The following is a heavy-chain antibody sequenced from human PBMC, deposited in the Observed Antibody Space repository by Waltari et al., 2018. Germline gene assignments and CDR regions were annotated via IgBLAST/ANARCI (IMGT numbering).Heavy chain of an antibody. CDR3: ARAAAHHDYDSACCSRFDQ. V-gene: IGHV4-39*01. D-gene: IGHD3-22*01. CDR2: ISYTGNT. Sequence: LQLQVSGPGLVKPSDTLSLTCVVSVFSVNTRDSSSVCVRRPPGKGLEWIGGISYTGNTHYDPTLKTRGTRSADRSSNQCSLKLDFVTAADTAVYYCARAAAHHDYDSACCSRFDQWDQGTLVTVS. CDR1: VFSVNTRDSS. J-gene: IGHJ4*02.